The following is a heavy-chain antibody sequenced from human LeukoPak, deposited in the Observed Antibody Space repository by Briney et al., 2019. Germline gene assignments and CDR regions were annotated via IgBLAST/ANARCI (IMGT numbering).Heavy chain of an antibody. V-gene: IGHV4-39*07. D-gene: IGHD1-1*01. Sequence: SETPSLTCTVSGGSISSSSYYWGWIRQPPGKGLEWIGSIYYSGSTYYNPSLKSRVTISVDTSKNQFSLKLSSVTAADTAVYYCARELVRRWNDVLNWFDPWGQGTLVTVSS. CDR2: IYYSGST. J-gene: IGHJ5*02. CDR1: GGSISSSSYY. CDR3: ARELVRRWNDVLNWFDP.